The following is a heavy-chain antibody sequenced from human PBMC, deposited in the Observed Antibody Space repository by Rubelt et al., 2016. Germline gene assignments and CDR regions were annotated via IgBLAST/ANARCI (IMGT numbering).Heavy chain of an antibody. J-gene: IGHJ4*02. V-gene: IGHV3-7*05. D-gene: IGHD6-19*01. CDR1: GFTFSSYW. CDR2: IKQAGSEK. Sequence: EVQLVESGGGLVQPGGSLRLSCAASGFTFSSYWMSWVRQAPGKGLEWVANIKQAGSEKYYVDSVKGRFTISRDNATNSLYLQMNSLRAEDTDAYYCAREGASSGWYPRELDWGQGTLVTVSS. CDR3: AREGASSGWYPRELD.